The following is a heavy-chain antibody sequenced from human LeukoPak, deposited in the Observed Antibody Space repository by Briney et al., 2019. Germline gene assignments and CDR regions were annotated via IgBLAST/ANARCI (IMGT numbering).Heavy chain of an antibody. CDR2: IYYSGST. Sequence: SETLSLTCTVSGGSISSYYWSWVRQPPGKGLEWIGYIYYSGSTNYNPSLKSRVTISVDTSNNQFSLKLSSVTAADTAVYYCARGSRGYSYGWGQGTLVTVSS. CDR1: GGSISSYY. D-gene: IGHD5-18*01. CDR3: ARGSRGYSYG. V-gene: IGHV4-59*01. J-gene: IGHJ4*02.